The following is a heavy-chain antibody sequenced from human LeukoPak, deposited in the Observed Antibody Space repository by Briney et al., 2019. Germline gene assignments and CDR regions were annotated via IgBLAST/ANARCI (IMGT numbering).Heavy chain of an antibody. CDR3: ARGVCSGYYYPPCYYYYMDV. Sequence: SVKVSCKASGGTFSSYAISWVRQAPGQGLEWMGGIIPIFGTANYAQKFQGRVTITADKSTSTAYMELSSLRSDDTAVYYCARGVCSGYYYPPCYYYYMDVWGKGTTVTISS. J-gene: IGHJ6*03. D-gene: IGHD3-22*01. V-gene: IGHV1-69*06. CDR2: IIPIFGTA. CDR1: GGTFSSYA.